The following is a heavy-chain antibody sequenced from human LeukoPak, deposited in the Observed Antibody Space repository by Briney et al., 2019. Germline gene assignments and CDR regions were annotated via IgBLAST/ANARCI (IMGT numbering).Heavy chain of an antibody. J-gene: IGHJ4*02. V-gene: IGHV4-61*02. Sequence: PSETLSLTCTVSGGSISSGSYYWNWIRQPAGKGLEWIRRIYASGSTNYNPSLKSRVTISVDTSKNQFSLKLSSVTAADTAVYYCARVFGGSSWYADYWGQGTLVTVSS. CDR3: ARVFGGSSWYADY. CDR2: IYASGST. D-gene: IGHD6-13*01. CDR1: GGSISSGSYY.